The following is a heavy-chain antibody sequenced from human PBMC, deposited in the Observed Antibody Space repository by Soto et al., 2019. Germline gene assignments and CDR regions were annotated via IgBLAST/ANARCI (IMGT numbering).Heavy chain of an antibody. V-gene: IGHV1-18*01. CDR3: ARDSITIFGVVIVQFDY. CDR1: GYTFTSYG. J-gene: IGHJ4*02. D-gene: IGHD3-3*01. Sequence: ASVKVSCKASGYTFTSYGISWVRQAPGQGLEWMGWISAYNGNTNYAQKLQGRVTMTTDTSTSTAYMELRSLRSDDTAVYYCARDSITIFGVVIVQFDYWGQGTLVTVSS. CDR2: ISAYNGNT.